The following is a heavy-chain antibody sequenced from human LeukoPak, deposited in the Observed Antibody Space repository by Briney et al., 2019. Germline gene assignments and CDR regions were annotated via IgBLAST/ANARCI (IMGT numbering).Heavy chain of an antibody. CDR1: GYSITPSNW. CDR2: IYYAGSV. Sequence: SETLSLTCSVSGYSITPSNWWGWIRQPPGKGLEWIGHIYYAGSVYYSLSLRRRVFMTIDTAKNQFPLKLTSVTAADTAVYYCARVRWPTTGDKEVRGVITGGLYMDVWGKGTTVTISS. CDR3: ARVRWPTTGDKEVRGVITGGLYMDV. J-gene: IGHJ6*03. D-gene: IGHD3-10*01. V-gene: IGHV4-28*05.